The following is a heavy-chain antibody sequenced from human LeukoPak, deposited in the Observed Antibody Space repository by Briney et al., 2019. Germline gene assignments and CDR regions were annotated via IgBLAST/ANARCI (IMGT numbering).Heavy chain of an antibody. J-gene: IGHJ6*03. V-gene: IGHV4-4*07. Sequence: SETLSLTCTVSGGSINSYYWSWIRQPAGKGLEWIGRIYTSGSTNYNPSLKSRVTMSVDTSKNQFSLKLSSVTAADTAVYYCARDDWGYCSSTSCYGEYYYYYMDVWGKGTTVTVSS. CDR1: GGSINSYY. CDR3: ARDDWGYCSSTSCYGEYYYYYMDV. CDR2: IYTSGST. D-gene: IGHD2-2*01.